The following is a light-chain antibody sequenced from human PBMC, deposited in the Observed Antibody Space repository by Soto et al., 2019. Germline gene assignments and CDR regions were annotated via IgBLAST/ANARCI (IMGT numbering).Light chain of an antibody. CDR3: QSYDSSLSGSDVV. CDR1: SSNIGAGYD. V-gene: IGLV1-40*01. CDR2: GNS. Sequence: QSVLTQPPSVSGAPGQRVTISCTGSSSNIGAGYDVHWYQQLPGTAPKLLIYGNSNRPSGVPDRFSGSKSGTSASLAITGLQAEDEADEYCQSYDSSLSGSDVVFGGGTKLTVL. J-gene: IGLJ2*01.